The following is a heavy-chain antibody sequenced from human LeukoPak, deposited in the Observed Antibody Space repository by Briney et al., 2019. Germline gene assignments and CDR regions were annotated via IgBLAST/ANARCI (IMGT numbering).Heavy chain of an antibody. CDR2: INSNSGDT. CDR1: GYTFTAYY. Sequence: ASVKVSCKASGYTFTAYYMHWVRQAPGQGLEYTGWINSNSGDTNYAQKFQGRVTMTRDTSSMTVYMDLRSLGSDDTAVYYCARGGLVCSTTSCHYFDSWGQGALVTVSS. D-gene: IGHD2-2*01. CDR3: ARGGLVCSTTSCHYFDS. V-gene: IGHV1-2*02. J-gene: IGHJ4*02.